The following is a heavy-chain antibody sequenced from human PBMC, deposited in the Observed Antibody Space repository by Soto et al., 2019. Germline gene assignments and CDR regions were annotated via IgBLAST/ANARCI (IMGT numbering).Heavy chain of an antibody. J-gene: IGHJ4*02. CDR2: IRDNSSTI. CDR3: ASDRGAQTPGITGVEY. Sequence: QVQLVQSGGGLVQPGGSLRLSCAASGFTFTDYYMSWIRQAPGRGLEWVSYIRDNSSTIYYAESVKGRFTISKDNAKKAAHLQMDSLRADDTAVYYCASDRGAQTPGITGVEYWGQGAMVTVSS. V-gene: IGHV3-11*01. CDR1: GFTFTDYY. D-gene: IGHD2-8*02.